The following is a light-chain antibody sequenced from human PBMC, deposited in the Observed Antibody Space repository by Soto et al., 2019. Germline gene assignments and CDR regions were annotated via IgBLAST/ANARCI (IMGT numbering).Light chain of an antibody. V-gene: IGKV3-20*01. J-gene: IGKJ1*01. CDR3: QQYGSSPWA. CDR2: TAS. CDR1: ESVTSNY. Sequence: EIVLSQSPGTLSLTLGDSATLFCRASESVTSNYLAWYQQKPGRAPRLLIYTASTRATDIPDRFSGSGSGTDFTLTISRLEPEDVAVYYCQQYGSSPWAFGQGTKVDIK.